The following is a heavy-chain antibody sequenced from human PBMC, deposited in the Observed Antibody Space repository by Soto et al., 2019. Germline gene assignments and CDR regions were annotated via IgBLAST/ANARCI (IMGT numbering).Heavy chain of an antibody. D-gene: IGHD3-3*01. CDR3: ARHRVNYDFLGVNY. V-gene: IGHV3-48*01. CDR2: ISSSSSTI. CDR1: GFTFSSYS. Sequence: PGGSLRLSCAASGFTFSSYSMNWVRQAPGKGLEWVSYISSSSSTIYYADSVKGRFTISRDNAKNSLYLQMNSLRAEDTAVYYCARHRVNYDFLGVNYWGQGTLVTVSS. J-gene: IGHJ4*02.